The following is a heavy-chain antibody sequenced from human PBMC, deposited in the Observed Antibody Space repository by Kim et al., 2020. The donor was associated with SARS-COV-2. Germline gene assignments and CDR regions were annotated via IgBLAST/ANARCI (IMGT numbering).Heavy chain of an antibody. Sequence: ASVKVSCKASGYTFTSYGISWVRQAPGQGLEWMGWISAYNGNTNYAQKLQGRVTMTTDTSTSTAYMELRSLRSDDTAVYYCARDNFGYATYYYDSSGYTDFDYWGQGTLVTVSS. CDR2: ISAYNGNT. D-gene: IGHD3-22*01. CDR1: GYTFTSYG. V-gene: IGHV1-18*01. J-gene: IGHJ4*02. CDR3: ARDNFGYATYYYDSSGYTDFDY.